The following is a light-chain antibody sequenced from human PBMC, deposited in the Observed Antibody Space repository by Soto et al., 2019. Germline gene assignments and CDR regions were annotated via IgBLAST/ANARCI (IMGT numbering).Light chain of an antibody. CDR2: AAS. CDR1: QGISSY. V-gene: IGKV1-8*01. Sequence: AIRMTQSPSSFSASTGDRVTITCRASQGISSYLAWYQQKPGKAPKLLIYAASTLQSGVPSRFSGSGSGTDSTLTISCLQSEDFATYYCQQYYSYPPWTFGQGTKVDIK. CDR3: QQYYSYPPWT. J-gene: IGKJ1*01.